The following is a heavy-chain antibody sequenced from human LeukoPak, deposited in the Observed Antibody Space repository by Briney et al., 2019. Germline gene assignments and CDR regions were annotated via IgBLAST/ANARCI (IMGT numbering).Heavy chain of an antibody. CDR1: GGSISSGGYY. CDR3: ARGAYYYDSSGYFDY. J-gene: IGHJ4*02. D-gene: IGHD3-22*01. V-gene: IGHV4-31*03. CDR2: IYYSGST. Sequence: SETLSLTCTVSGGSISSGGYYWSWIRQHPGKGLEWIGYIYYSGSTYYNPSLKSRVTISVDTSKNQFSLKLSPVTAADTAVYYCARGAYYYDSSGYFDYWGQGTLVTVSS.